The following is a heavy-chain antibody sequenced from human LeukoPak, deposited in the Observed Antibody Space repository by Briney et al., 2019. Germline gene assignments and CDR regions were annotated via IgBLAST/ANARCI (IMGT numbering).Heavy chain of an antibody. CDR3: ARDVAAAGTPNYYYYYGMDV. CDR1: GGSISSYY. V-gene: IGHV4-59*01. Sequence: PSETLSLTRTVSGGSISSYYWSWIRQPPGKGLEWIGYIYYSGSTNYNPSLKSRVTISVDTSKNQFSLKLSSVTAADTAVYYCARDVAAAGTPNYYYYYGMDVWGQGTTVTVSS. CDR2: IYYSGST. D-gene: IGHD6-13*01. J-gene: IGHJ6*02.